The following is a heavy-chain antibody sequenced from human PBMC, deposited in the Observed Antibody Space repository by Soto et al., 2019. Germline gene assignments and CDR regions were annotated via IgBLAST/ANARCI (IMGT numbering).Heavy chain of an antibody. CDR3: ARYSGASAVRAFDV. CDR1: GYSFTSYW. V-gene: IGHV5-51*01. Sequence: PGESLKISCEGSGYSFTSYWIGWVRQMPGKGLEWMGVMYPGGSDTRYSPSFQGQVTISVDKSISTAYLQWSSLKASDTAIYYCARYSGASAVRAFDVWGPGTMVTVSS. CDR2: MYPGGSDT. D-gene: IGHD1-26*01. J-gene: IGHJ3*01.